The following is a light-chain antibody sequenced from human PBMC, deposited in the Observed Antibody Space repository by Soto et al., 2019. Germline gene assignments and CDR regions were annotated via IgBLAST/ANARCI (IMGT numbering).Light chain of an antibody. V-gene: IGKV3D-15*01. CDR2: GAS. CDR3: QQYNNWPPMVT. CDR1: QSVSSY. J-gene: IGKJ4*01. Sequence: EIVLTQTPATLSLSPGERATLSCRASQSVSSYLAWYQQKPGQAPRLPIYGASNRATGIPDRFSGSGSGTEFTLTISSLQSEDFAIYYCQQYNNWPPMVTFGGGTKVDI.